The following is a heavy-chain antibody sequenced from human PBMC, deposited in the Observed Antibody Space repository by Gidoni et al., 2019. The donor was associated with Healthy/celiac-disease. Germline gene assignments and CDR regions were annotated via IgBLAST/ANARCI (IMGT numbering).Heavy chain of an antibody. J-gene: IGHJ6*03. V-gene: IGHV4-34*01. CDR3: ARRVRYYYYRDV. CDR1: GGSFSGYY. Sequence: QVQLQQWGAGLLKPSETLSLTCAVYGGSFSGYYWSWIRPTPGKGLEWIGEINHSGSTNYNPSLKSRVTISVDKAKNQFSLKLSSVTAADTAVYYCARRVRYYYYRDVWGKGTTVTVSS. CDR2: INHSGST.